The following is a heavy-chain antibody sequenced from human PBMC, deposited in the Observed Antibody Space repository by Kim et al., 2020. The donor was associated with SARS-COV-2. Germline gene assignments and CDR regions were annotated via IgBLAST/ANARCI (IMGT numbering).Heavy chain of an antibody. J-gene: IGHJ4*02. V-gene: IGHV4-59*13. CDR3: ASGDYDILTGYYGAFDY. CDR1: GGSISSYY. Sequence: SETLSLTCTVSGGSISSYYWSWIRQPPGKGLEWIGYIYYSGSTNYNPSLKSRVTISVDTSKNQFSLKLSSVTAADTAVYYCASGDYDILTGYYGAFDYWGQGTLVTVSS. D-gene: IGHD3-9*01. CDR2: IYYSGST.